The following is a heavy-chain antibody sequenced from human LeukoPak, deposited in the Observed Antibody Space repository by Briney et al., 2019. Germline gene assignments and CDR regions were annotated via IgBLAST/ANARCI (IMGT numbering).Heavy chain of an antibody. CDR1: GFTFSSYG. J-gene: IGHJ6*03. CDR2: IWYDGSNK. Sequence: AGGSLRLSCAASGFTFSSYGMHWVRQAPGKGLEWVAVIWYDGSNKYYADSVKGRFTISRDNSKNTLYLQMNSLRAEDTAVYYCARDSSDYGSYYYYYYMDVWGKGTTVTVSS. V-gene: IGHV3-33*01. D-gene: IGHD3-22*01. CDR3: ARDSSDYGSYYYYYYMDV.